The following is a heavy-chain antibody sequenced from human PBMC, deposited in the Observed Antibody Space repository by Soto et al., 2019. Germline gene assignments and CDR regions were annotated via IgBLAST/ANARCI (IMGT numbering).Heavy chain of an antibody. D-gene: IGHD3-3*01. Sequence: ASVKVSCKASGYTFTSYGLTWVRQAPGQGLEWMGWISAYNGNTNYAQKLQGRVTMSTDTSTGTAYMELRSLRSDDTAMYYCARGGGPGTWSGYSNLLDYWGQGTLVTVSS. J-gene: IGHJ4*02. CDR3: ARGGGPGTWSGYSNLLDY. V-gene: IGHV1-18*01. CDR1: GYTFTSYG. CDR2: ISAYNGNT.